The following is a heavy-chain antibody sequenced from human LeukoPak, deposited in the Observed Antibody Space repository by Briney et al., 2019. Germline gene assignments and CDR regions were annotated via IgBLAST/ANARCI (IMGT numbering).Heavy chain of an antibody. V-gene: IGHV4-39*01. Sequence: SETLSLTCTVSGGSISSSSHYWGWIRQPPGKGLVWIGSIYYSGSTYYIPSLKSRVIISVDTSKNQFALRLSSVTAADTAVYYCARLYYYYYFDYWGQGTLVTVSS. J-gene: IGHJ4*02. D-gene: IGHD3-10*01. CDR3: ARLYYYYYFDY. CDR1: GGSISSSSHY. CDR2: IYYSGST.